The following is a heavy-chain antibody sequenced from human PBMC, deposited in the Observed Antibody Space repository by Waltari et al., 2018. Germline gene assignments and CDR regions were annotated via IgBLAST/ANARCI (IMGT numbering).Heavy chain of an antibody. CDR3: AGPVVTYTLYGLDV. Sequence: EVQLLESGGGLAQPGGPLGLSGVGPGVGSGTFDLNWVRQAPGKGLEWVAYISGDSSSIAYAASVKGRFTISRSNARKSVHLQMSSLRAEDTAVYFCAGPVVTYTLYGLDVWGQGTTVTVSS. J-gene: IGHJ6*02. V-gene: IGHV3-48*01. CDR2: ISGDSSSI. CDR1: GVGSGTFD. D-gene: IGHD2-21*02.